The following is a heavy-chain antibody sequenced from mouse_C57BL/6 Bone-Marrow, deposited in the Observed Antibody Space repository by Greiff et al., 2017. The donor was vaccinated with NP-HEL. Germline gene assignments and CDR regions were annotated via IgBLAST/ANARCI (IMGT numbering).Heavy chain of an antibody. D-gene: IGHD2-5*01. CDR2: IRLKSDNYAT. V-gene: IGHV6-3*01. Sequence: EVQGVESGGGLVQPGGSMKLSCVASGFTFSNYWMNWVRQSPEKGLEWVAQIRLKSDNYATHYAESVKGRFTISRDDSKSSVYLQMNNLRAEDTGIYYCTGLHYNNSFAYWGQGTLVTVSA. J-gene: IGHJ3*01. CDR3: TGLHYNNSFAY. CDR1: GFTFSNYW.